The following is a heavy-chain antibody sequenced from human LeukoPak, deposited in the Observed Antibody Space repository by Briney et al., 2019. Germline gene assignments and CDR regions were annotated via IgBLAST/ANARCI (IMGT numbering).Heavy chain of an antibody. Sequence: AGGSLRLSCVASGFTFSSFEMNWVRQAPRKGLEWVSYISSSGTTISYADSVRGRFTISRDNANNSLYLQMNSLRVLDTAFYHCASYGSANLWGQGTLVTVSS. J-gene: IGHJ5*02. CDR1: GFTFSSFE. CDR3: ASYGSANL. CDR2: ISSSGTTI. V-gene: IGHV3-48*03. D-gene: IGHD3-10*01.